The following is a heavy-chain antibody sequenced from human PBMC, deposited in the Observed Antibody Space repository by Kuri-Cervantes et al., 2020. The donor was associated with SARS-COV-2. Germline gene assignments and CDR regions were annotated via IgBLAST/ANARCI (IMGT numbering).Heavy chain of an antibody. CDR3: AGSLGTIFGVAIEDAFDI. CDR2: IYTSGST. V-gene: IGHV4-4*07. J-gene: IGHJ3*02. D-gene: IGHD3-3*01. Sequence: LETLSLTCTVSGGSISSYYWSWIRQPAGKGLEWIGRIYTSGSTNYNPSLKSRVTMSVDTSKNQFSPKLSSVTAADTAVYYCAGSLGTIFGVAIEDAFDIWGQGTMVTVS. CDR1: GGSISSYY.